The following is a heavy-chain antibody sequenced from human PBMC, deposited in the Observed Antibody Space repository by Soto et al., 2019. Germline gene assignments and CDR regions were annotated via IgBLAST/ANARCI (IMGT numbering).Heavy chain of an antibody. D-gene: IGHD2-2*01. V-gene: IGHV4-34*01. J-gene: IGHJ4*02. Sequence: QVQLQQWGAGLLKPSETLSLTCAVSGGSFSGYYWSWIRQPPGKGLEWIGEINHSGSTNYNPSLKSRVTISVDTSKKQLSLKLSSVTAADTAVYYCAREDTIVVPAATPFDYWGKGTLVTVSS. CDR2: INHSGST. CDR1: GGSFSGYY. CDR3: AREDTIVVPAATPFDY.